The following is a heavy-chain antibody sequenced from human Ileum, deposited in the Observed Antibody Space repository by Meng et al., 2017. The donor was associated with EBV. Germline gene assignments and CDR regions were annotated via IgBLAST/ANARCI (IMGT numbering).Heavy chain of an antibody. CDR2: NRNKSAGGTT. V-gene: IGHV3-15*01. CDR3: TTWGGN. Sequence: QVVEVWGGLVEPGGSLRLSLATSGINFSKVWMNWGRPTPGKGLEWVGRNRNKSAGGTTDYAAPVKGRFTISRDDSEDTLYLQMNSLKTEDTAVYYCTTWGGNWGQGTLVTVSS. D-gene: IGHD3-16*01. J-gene: IGHJ1*01. CDR1: GINFSKVW.